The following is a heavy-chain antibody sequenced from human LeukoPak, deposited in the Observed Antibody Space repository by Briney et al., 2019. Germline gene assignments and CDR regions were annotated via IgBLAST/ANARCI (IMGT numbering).Heavy chain of an antibody. J-gene: IGHJ4*02. D-gene: IGHD6-13*01. Sequence: GGSLRLSCAASGFTFSSYAMSWVRQAPGKGLEWVSAISGSGGSTYYADSVKGRFTISRDNSKNTLYLQMNSLRPEDTALYYCAKSHSSSWSELGYWGQGTLVTVSS. V-gene: IGHV3-23*01. CDR3: AKSHSSSWSELGY. CDR1: GFTFSSYA. CDR2: ISGSGGST.